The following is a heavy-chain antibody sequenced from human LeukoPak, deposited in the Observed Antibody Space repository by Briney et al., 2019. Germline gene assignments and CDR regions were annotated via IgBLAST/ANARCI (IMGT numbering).Heavy chain of an antibody. J-gene: IGHJ5*02. D-gene: IGHD1-26*01. Sequence: SETRSLTCTVSGGSIRSYHWSWIRQPPGKGLECIGYIYYIGSTNYNPSLKSRVTISLDTSKSQFSLKLTSVTPADTAVYYCARGGIVGSRTNWFDPWGQGILVTVSS. CDR2: IYYIGST. CDR1: GGSIRSYH. V-gene: IGHV4-59*01. CDR3: ARGGIVGSRTNWFDP.